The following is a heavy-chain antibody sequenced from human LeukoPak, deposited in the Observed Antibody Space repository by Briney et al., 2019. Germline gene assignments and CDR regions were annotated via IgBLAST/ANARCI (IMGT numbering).Heavy chain of an antibody. D-gene: IGHD6-19*01. CDR3: AKAARWLVLPGY. Sequence: PGGSLRLSCAASGFTVSSNYMSWVRQAPGKGLEWVSAISGSGGSTYYADSVKGRFTVSRDNSKNTLYLQMNSLRAEDTAVYYCAKAARWLVLPGYWGQGTLVTVSS. CDR2: ISGSGGST. CDR1: GFTVSSNY. J-gene: IGHJ4*02. V-gene: IGHV3-23*01.